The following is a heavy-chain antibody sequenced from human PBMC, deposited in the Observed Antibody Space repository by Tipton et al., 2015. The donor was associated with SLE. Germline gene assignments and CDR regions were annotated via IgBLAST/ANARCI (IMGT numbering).Heavy chain of an antibody. J-gene: IGHJ4*02. CDR3: ARAGRYSSSWFSYFDY. CDR1: GFTFDDYA. Sequence: SLRLSCAASGFTFDDYAMHWVRQAPGKGLEWVSLISWDGGSTYYADSVKGRFTMSRDNYKNSLYLQMNSLRADDTALYYCARAGRYSSSWFSYFDYWGQGTLVTVSS. CDR2: ISWDGGST. D-gene: IGHD6-13*01. V-gene: IGHV3-43D*04.